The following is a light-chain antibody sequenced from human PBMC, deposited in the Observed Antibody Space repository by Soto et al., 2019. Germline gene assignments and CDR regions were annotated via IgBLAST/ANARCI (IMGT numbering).Light chain of an antibody. J-gene: IGKJ1*01. CDR1: EDITIY. CDR3: QQYHRYST. V-gene: IGKV1-9*01. CDR2: AAS. Sequence: IQLSQSPSSVSASVGDSVTITFRASEDITIYLAWYQQKPGKAPNLLMYAASTLQSGVPSRFSGSGSGTDFTLTISSLQAEDFATYYCQQYHRYSTFGQGTKVDI.